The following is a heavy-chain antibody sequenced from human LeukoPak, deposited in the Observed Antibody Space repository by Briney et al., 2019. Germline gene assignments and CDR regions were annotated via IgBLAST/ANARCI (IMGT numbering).Heavy chain of an antibody. CDR1: GDSVSSNSAA. Sequence: SQTLSLTFAISGDSVSSNSAAWNWLRQSPSRGLEWLGRTYYRSKWYNDYAVSVKSRITINPDTSKNQFSLQLNSVTPEDTAVYYCASQTTGYLSDWGQGTLVTVSS. J-gene: IGHJ4*02. V-gene: IGHV6-1*01. D-gene: IGHD1-1*01. CDR2: TYYRSKWYN. CDR3: ASQTTGYLSD.